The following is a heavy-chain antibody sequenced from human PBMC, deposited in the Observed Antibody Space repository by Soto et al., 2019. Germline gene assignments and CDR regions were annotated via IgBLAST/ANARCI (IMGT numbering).Heavy chain of an antibody. CDR1: GDSVSSNSAT. Sequence: SQTLSLTCAVSGDSVSSNSATWSWVRQSPSRGLEWLGRAYYRSRWYVDYAMSVKSRISINPDTSKNQFSLQLNSVTPEDTAVYYCARGSSSPFDYWGQGTLVPVSS. V-gene: IGHV6-1*01. CDR2: AYYRSRWYV. J-gene: IGHJ4*02. CDR3: ARGSSSPFDY. D-gene: IGHD6-6*01.